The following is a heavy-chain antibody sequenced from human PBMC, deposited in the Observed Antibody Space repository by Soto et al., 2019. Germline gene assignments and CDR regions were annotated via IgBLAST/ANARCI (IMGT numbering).Heavy chain of an antibody. J-gene: IGHJ5*02. CDR1: GFTFTNYA. D-gene: IGHD1-26*01. Sequence: EVQLSESGGDLRQPGGSLRLSCAASGFTFTNYAMTWVSQTPGKGLEWVSGISASGGLKYYADSVRGRFTVSRDNSKNILYLQMDNLRDEDTALYYCAREVGAPSGWLDPCGQGTQVTVSS. CDR2: ISASGGLK. CDR3: AREVGAPSGWLDP. V-gene: IGHV3-23*01.